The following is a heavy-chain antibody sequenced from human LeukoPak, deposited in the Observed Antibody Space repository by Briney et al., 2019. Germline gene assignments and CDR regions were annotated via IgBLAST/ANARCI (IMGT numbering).Heavy chain of an antibody. CDR1: GGSFSGYY. CDR3: ARTPKYYYDSSCRLDY. CDR2: INHSGGT. J-gene: IGHJ4*02. Sequence: KPSETLSLTCAVYGGSFSGYYWSWIRQPPGRGLEWIGEINHSGGTNYNPSLKSRVTISVDTSKNQFSLKLSSVTAADTAVYYCARTPKYYYDSSCRLDYWGQGTLVTVSS. V-gene: IGHV4-34*01. D-gene: IGHD3-22*01.